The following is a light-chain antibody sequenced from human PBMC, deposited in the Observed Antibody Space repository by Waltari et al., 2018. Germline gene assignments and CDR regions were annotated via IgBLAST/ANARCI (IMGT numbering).Light chain of an antibody. CDR2: GFH. V-gene: IGLV1-40*01. CDR3: QSYDNRLSAVV. CDR1: SSNIGAGYD. J-gene: IGLJ2*01. Sequence: QSVLTQPPSVSGAPGQRVTISCTGSSSNIGAGYDVHWYQHLPGTAPKLLIFGFHVGLSGVPDRFCGSKSGTSASLAITGLQAEDEADYYCQSYDNRLSAVVFGGGTKLTVL.